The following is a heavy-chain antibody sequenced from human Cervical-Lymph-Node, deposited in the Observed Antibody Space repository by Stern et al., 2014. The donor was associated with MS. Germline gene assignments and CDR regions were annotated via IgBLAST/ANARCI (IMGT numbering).Heavy chain of an antibody. CDR2: IRGGFGST. Sequence: VQLVESGRGLVKPGGSLRLSCAASASTFSAYSMNWVRHAPRQGLEWVASIRGGFGSTYYGDSVKGRFAISRDNAKKALYLHMSSLRGEDTAVYYCTTRDNYGDYWGQGTQVTVSS. CDR3: TTRDNYGDY. CDR1: ASTFSAYS. D-gene: IGHD4-11*01. J-gene: IGHJ4*02. V-gene: IGHV3-21*02.